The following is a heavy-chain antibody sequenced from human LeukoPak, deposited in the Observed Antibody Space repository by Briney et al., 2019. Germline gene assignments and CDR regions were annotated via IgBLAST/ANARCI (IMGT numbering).Heavy chain of an antibody. CDR2: IYYSGST. CDR3: ATQYYYGSGSYPPSFDY. J-gene: IGHJ4*02. CDR1: GGSISSSSYY. V-gene: IGHV4-39*01. D-gene: IGHD3-10*01. Sequence: PSETLSLTCTVSGGSISSSSYYWGWIRQPPGKGLEWIGSIYYSGSTYYNPSLKSRVTISVDTSKNQFSLKLSSVTAADTAVYYCATQYYYGSGSYPPSFDYWAREPWSPSPQ.